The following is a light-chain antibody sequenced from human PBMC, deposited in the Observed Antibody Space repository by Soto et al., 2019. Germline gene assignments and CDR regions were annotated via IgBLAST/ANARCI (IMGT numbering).Light chain of an antibody. V-gene: IGKV3-20*01. CDR2: AAS. CDR3: HQYAWSPLT. CDR1: QSVPRRY. J-gene: IGKJ5*01. Sequence: EIVVTQSPVTLSFSPGDRATLSCRASQSVPRRYLAWYQQRPGQAPRLVIYAASSRATGIPDRFSGSEFVIEYPLTISSLESEDFALYYCHQYAWSPLTFVQGTRLEIK.